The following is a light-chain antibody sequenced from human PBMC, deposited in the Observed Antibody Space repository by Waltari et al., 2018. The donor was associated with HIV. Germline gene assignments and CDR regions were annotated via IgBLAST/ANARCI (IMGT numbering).Light chain of an antibody. V-gene: IGLV2-8*01. CDR1: SSDVGGYNY. CDR3: SSYAGSNIYVV. Sequence: QSALTQPPSASGSPGQSVTISCTGTSSDVGGYNYVSWYQQHPGKAPKLMIYEVSKRPSGVPDRFSGSMSGNTASLTVSGLQAEDEADYYCSSYAGSNIYVVFGGGTKLTVL. J-gene: IGLJ2*01. CDR2: EVS.